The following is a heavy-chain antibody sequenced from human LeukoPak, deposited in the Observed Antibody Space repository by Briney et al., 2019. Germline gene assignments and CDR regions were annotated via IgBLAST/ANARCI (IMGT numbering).Heavy chain of an antibody. CDR2: IKQDGSGK. D-gene: IGHD3-3*01. CDR1: GFKISRYW. CDR3: GRDVRLPTGMEWSATPYYYYSYMDV. Sequence: PGGSLRLSCAASGFKISRYWMSWVRQAPGKGLEWVAKIKQDGSGKYYVDSVKGRFTISRDNAKNSLNLQLNSLRVEDTAVYYCGRDVRLPTGMEWSATPYYYYSYMDVWGKGTTVTVSS. V-gene: IGHV3-7*01. J-gene: IGHJ6*03.